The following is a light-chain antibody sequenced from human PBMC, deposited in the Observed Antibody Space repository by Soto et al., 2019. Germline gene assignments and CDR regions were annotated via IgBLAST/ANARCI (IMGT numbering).Light chain of an antibody. CDR3: QQANSFPLT. V-gene: IGKV1D-12*01. Sequence: DIQTTQSPDSVSTSVGDTITITCRASQAISSWVAWYQQKPGQAPKLLVYAASKLQGGVPLRFSGSGSGTDFTLTINTLQPEDFATYYCQQANSFPLTFGGGTRVEVK. CDR1: QAISSW. CDR2: AAS. J-gene: IGKJ4*01.